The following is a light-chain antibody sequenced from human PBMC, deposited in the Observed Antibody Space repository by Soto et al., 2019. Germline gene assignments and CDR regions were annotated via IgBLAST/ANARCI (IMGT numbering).Light chain of an antibody. CDR1: QDISTW. CDR2: NAS. Sequence: IQMTQSPSSLSASVGDRVTITCRARQDISTWLAWYQQKPGKAPKLLIYNASGLQSGVPSRFRGSGSGTDFTLTISSLQPEDFAVYYCQQTNIFPIAFGQGTRLEIK. V-gene: IGKV1-12*01. J-gene: IGKJ5*01. CDR3: QQTNIFPIA.